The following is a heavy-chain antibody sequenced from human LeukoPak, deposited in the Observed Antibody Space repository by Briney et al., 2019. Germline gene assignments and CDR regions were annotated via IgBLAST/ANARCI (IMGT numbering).Heavy chain of an antibody. V-gene: IGHV4-59*12. J-gene: IGHJ2*01. CDR3: ARGEEQWLEWYFDL. Sequence: SETLSLTCTVSGGSISSSYWSWIRQPPGKGLEWIGYIYYSGSTNYNPSLKSRVTISVDTSKNQFSLKLSSVTAADTAVYHCARGEEQWLEWYFDLWGRGTLVTVSS. D-gene: IGHD6-19*01. CDR2: IYYSGST. CDR1: GGSISSSY.